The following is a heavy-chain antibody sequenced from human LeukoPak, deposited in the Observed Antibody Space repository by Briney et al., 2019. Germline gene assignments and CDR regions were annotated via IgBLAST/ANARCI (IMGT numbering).Heavy chain of an antibody. CDR1: GEPLSGYY. Sequence: SETLSLTCGVYGEPLSGYYWTWIRQPPGKGLEWIGDINHCGSGTYNPSLKSRLTISADTSKNQFSLRLISVTAADTAVYYCARVDIVTTNFFDPWGQGALVFVSS. CDR2: INHCGSG. D-gene: IGHD5-12*01. CDR3: ARVDIVTTNFFDP. J-gene: IGHJ5*02. V-gene: IGHV4-34*01.